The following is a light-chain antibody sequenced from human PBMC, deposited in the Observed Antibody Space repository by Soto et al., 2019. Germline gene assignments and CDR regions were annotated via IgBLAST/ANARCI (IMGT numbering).Light chain of an antibody. Sequence: EVVMTQSPATLSVSPGERVTLSCRASQSINALLAWYQQKPGQGPRLLIHGASTRATGIPARFSGSGFGAECFLAIGSPQSEDFAVYYCQQYNTWLWTFDEGTKEEIQ. V-gene: IGKV3-15*01. CDR1: QSINAL. CDR3: QQYNTWLWT. CDR2: GAS. J-gene: IGKJ1*01.